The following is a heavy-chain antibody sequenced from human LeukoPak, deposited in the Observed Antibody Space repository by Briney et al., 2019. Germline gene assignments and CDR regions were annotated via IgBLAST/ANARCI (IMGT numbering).Heavy chain of an antibody. J-gene: IGHJ4*02. Sequence: PSQTLSLTCTVSGGSISSGGYYWSWIRQPPGKGLEWIGYIYHSGSTYYNPSLKSRVTISVDRSNNQFSLKLSSVTAADTAVYYCASRIRDSCSSSDCYPFFDYWGQGTLVTVSS. CDR1: GGSISSGGYY. D-gene: IGHD2-2*01. CDR3: ASRIRDSCSSSDCYPFFDY. CDR2: IYHSGST. V-gene: IGHV4-30-2*01.